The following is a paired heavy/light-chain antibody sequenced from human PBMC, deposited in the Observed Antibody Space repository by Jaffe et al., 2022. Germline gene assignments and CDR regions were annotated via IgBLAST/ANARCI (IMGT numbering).Heavy chain of an antibody. J-gene: IGHJ4*02. V-gene: IGHV3-9*01. D-gene: IGHD6-13*01. CDR3: ANSRIAAAGSYYFDY. CDR2: ISWNSGSI. Sequence: EVQLVESGGGLVQPGRSLRLSCAASGFTFDDYAMHWVRQAPGKGLEWVSGISWNSGSIGYADSVKGRFTISRDNAKNSLYLQMNSLRAEDTALYYCANSRIAAAGSYYFDYWGQGTLVTVSS. CDR1: GFTFDDYA.
Light chain of an antibody. J-gene: IGLJ2*01. CDR2: GKN. CDR1: SLRSYY. CDR3: NSRDSSGNHLEVV. Sequence: SSELTQDPAVSVALGQTVRITCQGDSLRSYYASWYQQKPGQAPVLVIYGKNNRPSGIPDRFSGSSSGNTASLTITGAQAEDEADYYCNSRDSSGNHLEVVFGGGTKLTVL. V-gene: IGLV3-19*01.